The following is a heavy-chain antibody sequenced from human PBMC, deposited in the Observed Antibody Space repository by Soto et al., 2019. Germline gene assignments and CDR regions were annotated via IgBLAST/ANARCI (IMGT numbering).Heavy chain of an antibody. D-gene: IGHD1-26*01. CDR3: TRSGKYYYGDFDY. J-gene: IGHJ4*02. CDR2: ISAYNGDT. V-gene: IGHV1-18*01. CDR1: GYTFSNYG. Sequence: QVQLVQSGAEVKKPGASVKVSCKASGYTFSNYGISWVREAPGQGLEWMGWISAYNGDTNYAQKPQGRVTLTTDTSTNTAYMELRSLRSDDTAVYYCTRSGKYYYGDFDYWGQGILITVSS.